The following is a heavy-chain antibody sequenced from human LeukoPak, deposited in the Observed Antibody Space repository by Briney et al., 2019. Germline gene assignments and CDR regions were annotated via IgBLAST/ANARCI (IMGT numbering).Heavy chain of an antibody. CDR3: ARARIAARRYYFDY. J-gene: IGHJ4*02. Sequence: SETLSLTCTVSGGSISSYHWSWIRQPPGKGLEWIGYIYYSGSTNYNPSLKSRVTISVDTSKNQFSLKLSSVTAADTAVYYCARARIAARRYYFDYWGQGTLVTVSS. V-gene: IGHV4-59*08. D-gene: IGHD6-6*01. CDR2: IYYSGST. CDR1: GGSISSYH.